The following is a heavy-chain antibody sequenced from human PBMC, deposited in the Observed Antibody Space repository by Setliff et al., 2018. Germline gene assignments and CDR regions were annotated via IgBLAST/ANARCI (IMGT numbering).Heavy chain of an antibody. CDR3: AKDRYCGGGSCLKDFEY. V-gene: IGHV3-11*01. D-gene: IGHD2-15*01. J-gene: IGHJ4*02. CDR1: GFTFSDYY. Sequence: GGSLRLSCAASGFTFSDYYMSWICQAPGKGLEWVSYISRGGNTIYYADSVKGRFTVSRDNTKNFLYLQMNSLRAEDTAVYYCAKDRYCGGGSCLKDFEYWGQGTLVTVSS. CDR2: ISRGGNTI.